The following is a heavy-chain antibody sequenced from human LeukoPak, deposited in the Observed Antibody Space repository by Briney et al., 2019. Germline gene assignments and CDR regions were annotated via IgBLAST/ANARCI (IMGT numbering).Heavy chain of an antibody. Sequence: ASVKVSCKASGYTFTGYYIHWVRQAPGQGLEWMGRINPNSGGTNYAQKFQGRVTMTRDTSISTDYMELSRLRSDDTAVYYCARSRVSSGWSEGDYWGQGTLVTVSS. CDR1: GYTFTGYY. CDR2: INPNSGGT. V-gene: IGHV1-2*06. J-gene: IGHJ4*02. CDR3: ARSRVSSGWSEGDY. D-gene: IGHD6-19*01.